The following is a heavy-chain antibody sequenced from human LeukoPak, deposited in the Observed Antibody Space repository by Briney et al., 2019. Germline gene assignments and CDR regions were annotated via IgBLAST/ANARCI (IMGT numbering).Heavy chain of an antibody. CDR2: IYYSGST. J-gene: IGHJ3*02. D-gene: IGHD4-23*01. V-gene: IGHV4-59*12. CDR3: ARDRIAPVDAFDI. CDR1: GGSISSYY. Sequence: SETLSLTCTVSGGSISSYYWSWIRQPPGKGLEWIGYIYYSGSTNYNPSLKSRVTISVDTSKNQFSLKLSSVTAADTAVYYCARDRIAPVDAFDIWGQGTMVTVSS.